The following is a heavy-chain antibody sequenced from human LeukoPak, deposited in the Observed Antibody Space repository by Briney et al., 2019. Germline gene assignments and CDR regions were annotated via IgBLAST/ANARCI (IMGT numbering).Heavy chain of an antibody. D-gene: IGHD5-12*01. J-gene: IGHJ4*02. CDR1: GGSITSYY. Sequence: PSETLSLTCTVSGGSITSYYWSWIRQPPGKGLEWIGHIYYSGSTNYNPSLKSRVTISIDTSKNQFSLKLSSVTAADTAVYYCARDRLGGYSYVYWGQGSLVTVSS. V-gene: IGHV4-59*01. CDR2: IYYSGST. CDR3: ARDRLGGYSYVY.